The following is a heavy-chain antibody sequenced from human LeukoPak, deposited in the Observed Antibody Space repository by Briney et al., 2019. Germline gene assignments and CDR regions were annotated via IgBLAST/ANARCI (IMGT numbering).Heavy chain of an antibody. CDR1: GFTFSSYS. V-gene: IGHV3-21*01. D-gene: IGHD5-12*01. J-gene: IGHJ4*02. CDR2: ISSGGGYI. CDR3: ARATGGFDYYFDS. Sequence: GGSLRLSCAASGFTFSSYSLNWVRQAPGKGLEWVSSISSGGGYIYYADSVKGRVTISRDNAKKSLYLQMNSLRAEDTALYYCARATGGFDYYFDSWGQGTLVTVSS.